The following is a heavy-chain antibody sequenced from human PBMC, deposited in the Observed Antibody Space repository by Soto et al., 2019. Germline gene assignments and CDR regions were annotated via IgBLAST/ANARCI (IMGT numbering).Heavy chain of an antibody. Sequence: DVQLVESGGGLVQPGGSLRLSCAASGFTFSSYSMNWVRQAPGKGMEWVSYISGGSDTIHYADSVKGRFTSSRDNAQSSLFLQMNSLSDDDTAVYYCARDKADRSCTSTSCFSPLDYWGQGTLVTVSS. V-gene: IGHV3-48*02. CDR2: ISGGSDTI. CDR1: GFTFSSYS. D-gene: IGHD2-2*01. CDR3: ARDKADRSCTSTSCFSPLDY. J-gene: IGHJ4*02.